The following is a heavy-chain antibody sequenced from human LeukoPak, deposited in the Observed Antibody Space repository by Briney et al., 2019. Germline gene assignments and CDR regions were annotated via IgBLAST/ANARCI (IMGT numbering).Heavy chain of an antibody. CDR1: GYTFTSYG. D-gene: IGHD2-2*01. J-gene: IGHJ6*02. Sequence: ASVKVSCKASGYTFTSYGISWVRQAPGQGLEWMGWISAYNGNTNYAQKLQGRVTMTTDTSASTAYMELRSLRSDDTAVYYCARSGYCSSTSCYSHIYYYYGMDVWGQGTTVTVSS. CDR2: ISAYNGNT. V-gene: IGHV1-18*01. CDR3: ARSGYCSSTSCYSHIYYYYGMDV.